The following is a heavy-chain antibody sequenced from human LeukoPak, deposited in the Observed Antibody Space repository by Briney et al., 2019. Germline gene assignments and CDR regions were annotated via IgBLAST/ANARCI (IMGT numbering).Heavy chain of an antibody. V-gene: IGHV3-7*01. Sequence: GGSLRLSCVAPGFTFSRSWMDWVRQAPGKGLEWVANIKEDGSQTYYVDSAKGRFTISRDNAKNSLYLQMDSLRVEDTAIYYCAKSLGYWGRGTLVTVSS. CDR2: IKEDGSQT. CDR3: AKSLGY. J-gene: IGHJ4*02. CDR1: GFTFSRSW.